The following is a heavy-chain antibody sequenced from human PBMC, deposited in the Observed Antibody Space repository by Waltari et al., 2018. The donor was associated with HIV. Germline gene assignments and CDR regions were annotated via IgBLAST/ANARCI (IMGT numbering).Heavy chain of an antibody. CDR3: ARGGGLLGAFDI. V-gene: IGHV3-74*01. J-gene: IGHJ3*02. Sequence: EVQLVESGGGLVQPGGSLRLSCAASGFTFSSYWMHWVRQAPGKGLGWVSRINSDGSSTSYADSVKGRFTISRDNAKNTLYLQMNSLRAEDTAVYYCARGGGLLGAFDIWGQGTMVTVSS. CDR2: INSDGSST. CDR1: GFTFSSYW. D-gene: IGHD2-15*01.